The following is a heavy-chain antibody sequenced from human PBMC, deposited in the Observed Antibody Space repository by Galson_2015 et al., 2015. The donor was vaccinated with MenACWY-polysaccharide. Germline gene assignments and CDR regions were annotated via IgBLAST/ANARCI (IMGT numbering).Heavy chain of an antibody. CDR1: GFTFSSYV. D-gene: IGHD1-26*01. Sequence: SLRLSCAVSGFTFSSYVMSWVRQAPGRGLEWVSSITDSGSSTYYVDSVKDRFTISRDNSKNTLFLQMNSLGADDTAVYYCAKGGREVDNWLDPRGQGALVTVSS. V-gene: IGHV3-23*01. J-gene: IGHJ5*02. CDR3: AKGGREVDNWLDP. CDR2: ITDSGSST.